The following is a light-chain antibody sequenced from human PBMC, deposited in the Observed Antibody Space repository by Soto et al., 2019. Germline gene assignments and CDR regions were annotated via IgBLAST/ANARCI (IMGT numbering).Light chain of an antibody. CDR1: QSVSNN. Sequence: EVELTQSPGTLSLSPGERAILSCRASQSVSNNYLAWYQQKPGQAPRLLIFGASARPTGIPARISGSGSGTEFTLTISSLRSEDFAVYFCQQYYNWPRTFGQGTKVDIK. CDR2: GAS. J-gene: IGKJ1*01. CDR3: QQYYNWPRT. V-gene: IGKV3-15*01.